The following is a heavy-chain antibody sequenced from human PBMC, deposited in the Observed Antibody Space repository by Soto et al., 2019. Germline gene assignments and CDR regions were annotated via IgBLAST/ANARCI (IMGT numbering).Heavy chain of an antibody. J-gene: IGHJ3*01. Sequence: SQTLSLTCAISGDSVSSNSPAWNWIRQSPSRGLEWLGRTYYRSKWYNDYAVVVRSRLTITPDTSKNQFSLQLNSVTPEDTAVYYCARAIGPMLFDVWGQGTMVTVSS. V-gene: IGHV6-1*01. D-gene: IGHD2-8*01. CDR1: GDSVSSNSPA. CDR3: ARAIGPMLFDV. CDR2: TYYRSKWYN.